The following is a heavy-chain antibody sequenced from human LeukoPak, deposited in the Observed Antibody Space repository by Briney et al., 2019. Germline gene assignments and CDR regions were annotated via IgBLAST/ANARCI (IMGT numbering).Heavy chain of an antibody. CDR2: IKSKTDGGTT. CDR3: TTVTYSSSWYRDYGDYYYMDV. CDR1: GFTFSNAW. J-gene: IGHJ6*03. D-gene: IGHD6-13*01. Sequence: PGGSLRLSRAASGFTFSNAWMSWVRQAPGKGLEWVGRIKSKTDGGTTDYAAPVKGRFTISRDDSKNTLYLQMNSLKTEDTAVYYCTTVTYSSSWYRDYGDYYYMDVWGKGTTVTVSS. V-gene: IGHV3-15*01.